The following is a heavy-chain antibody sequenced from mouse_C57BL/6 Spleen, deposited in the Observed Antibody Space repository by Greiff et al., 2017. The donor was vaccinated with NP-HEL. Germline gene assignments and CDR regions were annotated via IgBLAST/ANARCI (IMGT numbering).Heavy chain of an antibody. CDR3: AREGSSYDYAMDY. Sequence: QVQLQQSGAELARPGASVKLSCKASGYTFTSYGISWVKQRTGQGLEWIGEIYPRSGNTYYNEKFKGKATLTADKSSSTAYMELRSLTSEDSAVYFCAREGSSYDYAMDYWGQGTSVTVSS. J-gene: IGHJ4*01. V-gene: IGHV1-81*01. CDR2: IYPRSGNT. CDR1: GYTFTSYG. D-gene: IGHD1-1*01.